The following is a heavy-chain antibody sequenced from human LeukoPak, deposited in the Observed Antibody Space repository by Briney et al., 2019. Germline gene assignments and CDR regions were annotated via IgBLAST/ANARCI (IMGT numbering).Heavy chain of an antibody. V-gene: IGHV4-59*13. D-gene: IGHD5-18*01. CDR3: ASVDTARFDI. J-gene: IGHJ3*02. Sequence: SETLSLTCSVFGGSFSSYYWSWIRQPPGKGLEWIGYIYYSGSTNYNPSLKSRVTISVDTSKNQFSRKLSSVTAADTAVYYCASVDTARFDIWGQGTMVAVSS. CDR1: GGSFSSYY. CDR2: IYYSGST.